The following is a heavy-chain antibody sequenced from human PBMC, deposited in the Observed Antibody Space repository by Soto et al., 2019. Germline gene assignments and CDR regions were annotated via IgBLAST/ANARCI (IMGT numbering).Heavy chain of an antibody. V-gene: IGHV3-23*01. J-gene: IGHJ4*02. D-gene: IGHD3-22*01. CDR1: GFTFSSYA. Sequence: PGGSLRLSCAASGFTFSSYAMSWVRQAPGKGLEWVSAISGSGGSTYYADSVKGRFTISRDNANNMLYLQMNSLRVEDTAVYFCARHSLGVYFDSSGYHSWGDHFDCWGQGTVVTVSS. CDR3: ARHSLGVYFDSSGYHSWGDHFDC. CDR2: ISGSGGST.